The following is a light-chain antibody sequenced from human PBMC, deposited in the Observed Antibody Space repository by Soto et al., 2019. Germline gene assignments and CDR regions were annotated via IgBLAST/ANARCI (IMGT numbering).Light chain of an antibody. Sequence: EVLMTQSPASLSSSPGYRFTLSCMASQNIRSSLAWYQQRPGQAPRLLIYDASTRATGIPPTFSGGGSGTEFTVTISSLQSEDFAIYYCQQYDIWPPYTFGQGTKVDIK. CDR2: DAS. V-gene: IGKV3-15*01. CDR1: QNIRSS. J-gene: IGKJ1*01. CDR3: QQYDIWPPYT.